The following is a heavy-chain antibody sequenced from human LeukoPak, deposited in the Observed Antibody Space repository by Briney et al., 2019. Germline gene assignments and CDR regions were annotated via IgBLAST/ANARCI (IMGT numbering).Heavy chain of an antibody. V-gene: IGHV4-34*01. CDR2: INHSGST. CDR1: GGSFIGYY. Sequence: SETLSLTCAVYGGSFIGYYWSWIRQPPGKGLEWIGEINHSGSTNYNPSLKSRVTISVDTSKNQFSLKLSSVTAADTAVYYCARTHCSGGSCYYYFDYWGRGTLVTVSS. CDR3: ARTHCSGGSCYYYFDY. J-gene: IGHJ4*02. D-gene: IGHD2-15*01.